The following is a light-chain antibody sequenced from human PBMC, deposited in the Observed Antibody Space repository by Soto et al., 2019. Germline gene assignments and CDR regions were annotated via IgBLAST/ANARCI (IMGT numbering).Light chain of an antibody. V-gene: IGKV3-20*01. J-gene: IGKJ2*01. CDR2: GAS. CDR3: QQYGSSPPYT. Sequence: EIVLTQSPGTLSLSPGERATLSCRASQSVSSSYLAWYQQKPGQAPRLLIYGASSRATGIPDRFSGSVSGPDFTLTISRLEPEDFAVYYCQQYGSSPPYTCGQGTKLEIK. CDR1: QSVSSSY.